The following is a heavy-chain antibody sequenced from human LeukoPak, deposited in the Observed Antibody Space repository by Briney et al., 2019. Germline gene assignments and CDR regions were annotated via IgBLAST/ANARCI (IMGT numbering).Heavy chain of an antibody. Sequence: ASVKVSCKVSGYTLTELSMHWVRQAPGKGLEWMGGFDPEDGETIYAQKFQGRVTMTEDTSTDTAYMKLSSLRSEDTAVYYCATESKGGELLGGWGQGTLVTVSS. D-gene: IGHD1-26*01. J-gene: IGHJ4*02. CDR1: GYTLTELS. CDR2: FDPEDGET. CDR3: ATESKGGELLGG. V-gene: IGHV1-24*01.